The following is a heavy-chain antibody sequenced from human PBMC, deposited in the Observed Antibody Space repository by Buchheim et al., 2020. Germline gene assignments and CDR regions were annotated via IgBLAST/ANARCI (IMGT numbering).Heavy chain of an antibody. CDR1: GFTFSSYA. J-gene: IGHJ4*02. CDR2: LSGTGGST. CDR3: AKMEGGLTVTMCPDY. Sequence: EVQLLESGGGLVQPGGSLRLSCAASGFTFSSYAMSWVRQAPGKGLEWVSTLSGTGGSTYYADSVKGRFTIPRDNSKNTLYLHMNSLRAEDTAVYYCAKMEGGLTVTMCPDYWGQGTL. D-gene: IGHD4-17*01. V-gene: IGHV3-23*01.